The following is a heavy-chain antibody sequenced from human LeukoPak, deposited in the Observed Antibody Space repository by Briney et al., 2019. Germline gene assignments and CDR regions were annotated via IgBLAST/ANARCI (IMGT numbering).Heavy chain of an antibody. CDR2: ISGGSPVI. Sequence: GGSLRLSCAASGFTFSSYWMSWVRQAPGKGLEWVSHISGGSPVIDYADSVKGRFTISRENAKNSLYLQMNSLRAEDTAVYYCTRGYYRVDFWGQGTLVTVSS. V-gene: IGHV3-48*01. J-gene: IGHJ4*02. D-gene: IGHD2-15*01. CDR1: GFTFSSYW. CDR3: TRGYYRVDF.